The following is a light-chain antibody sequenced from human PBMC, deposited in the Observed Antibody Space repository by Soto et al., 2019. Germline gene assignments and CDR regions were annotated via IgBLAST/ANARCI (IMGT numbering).Light chain of an antibody. V-gene: IGLV2-14*01. Sequence: QPVLTQPASVSGSPGQSITISCTGTIRDVGGYKYVSWYQQHPGKAPKLMIYEVTKRPSGVSDRFSGSKSGSTASLTISGLQAEDESDYYCSSYTTTSTWVFGGGTKLTVL. CDR1: IRDVGGYKY. J-gene: IGLJ3*02. CDR2: EVT. CDR3: SSYTTTSTWV.